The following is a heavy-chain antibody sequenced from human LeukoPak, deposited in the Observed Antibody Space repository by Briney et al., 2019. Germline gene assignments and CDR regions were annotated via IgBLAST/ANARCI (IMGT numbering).Heavy chain of an antibody. CDR3: AKRNYYFDY. CDR1: GFTFSSYW. V-gene: IGHV3-23*01. D-gene: IGHD1-14*01. CDR2: ISDSGGST. J-gene: IGHJ4*02. Sequence: PGGSLRLSCAASGFTFSSYWMSWVRQAPGKGLEWVSSISDSGGSTYYADSVKGWFTISRDNSKNTLYLQMNSLRAEDTAVYYCAKRNYYFDYWGQGTLVTVSS.